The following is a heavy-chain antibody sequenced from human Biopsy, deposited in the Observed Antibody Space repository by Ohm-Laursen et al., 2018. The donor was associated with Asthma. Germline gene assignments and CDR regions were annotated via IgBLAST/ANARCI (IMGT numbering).Heavy chain of an antibody. CDR3: ARAVDYSHYYGIDV. D-gene: IGHD3-10*01. CDR2: ISVYNGNT. Sequence: ASVKASCKTSGYTFNSAGIAWVRQAPGQGLEWMGWISVYNGNTKVAQKLQDRVTMITDTSTSTAYMELRSLRSDDTAVYFCARAVDYSHYYGIDVWGQGTTVTVS. CDR1: GYTFNSAG. V-gene: IGHV1-18*01. J-gene: IGHJ6*02.